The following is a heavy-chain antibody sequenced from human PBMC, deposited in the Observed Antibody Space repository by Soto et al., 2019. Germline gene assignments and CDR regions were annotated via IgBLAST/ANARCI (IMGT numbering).Heavy chain of an antibody. J-gene: IGHJ6*02. D-gene: IGHD2-15*01. CDR2: IIPIFGTA. CDR1: GGTFSSYA. V-gene: IGHV1-69*12. Sequence: QVQLVQSGAEVKKPGSSVKVSCKASGGTFSSYAISWVRQAPGQGLEWMGGIIPIFGTANYAQKFQGRVTITADESTSTAYMELSSLRSEDTAVYYCAREGIRGIVVVVDATLGGIDVWGQGTRVTVSS. CDR3: AREGIRGIVVVVDATLGGIDV.